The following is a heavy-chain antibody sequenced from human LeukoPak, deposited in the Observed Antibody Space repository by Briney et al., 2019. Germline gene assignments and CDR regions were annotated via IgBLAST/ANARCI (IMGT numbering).Heavy chain of an antibody. CDR2: INPSGGST. CDR3: ASTSDDSTSRYNLDY. J-gene: IGHJ4*02. D-gene: IGHD6-13*01. Sequence: GASVKVSCKASGYTFTSYYMHWVRQAPGQGLEWMGIINPSGGSTSYAQKFQGRVTMTRDTSTSTVYMELSSLRSEDTAVYYCASTSDDSTSRYNLDYWGQGTLVTVSS. CDR1: GYTFTSYY. V-gene: IGHV1-46*01.